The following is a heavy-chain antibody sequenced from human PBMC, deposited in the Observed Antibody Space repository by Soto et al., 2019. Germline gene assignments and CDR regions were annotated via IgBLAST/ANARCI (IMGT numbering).Heavy chain of an antibody. CDR3: AKDLGGSGGGDGMDV. J-gene: IGHJ6*02. CDR2: ISWDGGST. Sequence: EVQLVESGGVVVQPGGSLRLSCAASGFTFDDYTMPWVRQAPGKGLEWVSLISWDGGSTYYADSVKGRFIISRDNSKNSLYLQMNSLRTEDTALYYCAKDLGGSGGGDGMDVWGQGTTVTGSS. CDR1: GFTFDDYT. D-gene: IGHD2-8*02. V-gene: IGHV3-43*01.